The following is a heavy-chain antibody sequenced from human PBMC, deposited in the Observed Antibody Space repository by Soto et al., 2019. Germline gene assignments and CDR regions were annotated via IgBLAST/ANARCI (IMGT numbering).Heavy chain of an antibody. CDR2: IRSKANSYAT. D-gene: IGHD2-2*01. CDR1: GFTFSGSA. J-gene: IGHJ6*03. Sequence: EVQLVESGGGLVQPGGSLKLSCSASGFTFSGSAMHWVRQASGKGLEWVGRIRSKANSYATAYAASVKGRFTISRDDSKNTAYLQMNSLKTEDTAVYYCTAPLPVEYYYYMDVWGKGTTVTVSS. V-gene: IGHV3-73*01. CDR3: TAPLPVEYYYYMDV.